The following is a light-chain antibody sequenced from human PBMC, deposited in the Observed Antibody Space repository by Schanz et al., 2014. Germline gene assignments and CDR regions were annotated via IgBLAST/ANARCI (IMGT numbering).Light chain of an antibody. Sequence: QSVLTQPPSASGTPGQRVTISCSGSSSNIGSNIVNWYQQLPGTAPKLLMYSNNQRPSGVPDRFSGSKSGTSASLANSGLQSEDEADYYCASWDDSLNNWVFGGGTKLTVL. CDR3: ASWDDSLNNWV. V-gene: IGLV1-44*01. J-gene: IGLJ3*02. CDR2: SNN. CDR1: SSNIGSNI.